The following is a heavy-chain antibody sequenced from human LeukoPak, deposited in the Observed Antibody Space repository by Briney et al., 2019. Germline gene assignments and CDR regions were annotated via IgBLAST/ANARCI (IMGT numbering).Heavy chain of an antibody. CDR3: ERTAGIAVAGSRQDFDC. CDR1: GGSISSSSYY. CDR2: FYYSGNT. Sequence: PSETLSLTCSISGGSISSSSYYWGWIRQPPGKGLEWIGSFYYSGNTYYNPSLKSRVTISVDTSKNEFSLNLRTVTAADTAVYDCERTAGIAVAGSRQDFDCWGQGKLVTVSS. D-gene: IGHD6-19*01. J-gene: IGHJ4*02. V-gene: IGHV4-39*01.